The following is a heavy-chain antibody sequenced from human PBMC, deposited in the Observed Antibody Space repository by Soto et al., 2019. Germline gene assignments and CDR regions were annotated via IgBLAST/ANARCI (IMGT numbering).Heavy chain of an antibody. V-gene: IGHV1-69*02. CDR2: IIPILGIA. J-gene: IGHJ4*02. CDR1: GGTFSSYT. D-gene: IGHD3-3*01. CDR3: ASQASNFWSGFPV. Sequence: QVQLVQSGAEVKKPGSSVKVSCKASGGTFSSYTISWVRQAPVQGLEWMGRIIPILGIANYAQKFQGRVTITADKSTSTAYMELSSLRSEDTAVYYCASQASNFWSGFPVWGQGTLVTVSS.